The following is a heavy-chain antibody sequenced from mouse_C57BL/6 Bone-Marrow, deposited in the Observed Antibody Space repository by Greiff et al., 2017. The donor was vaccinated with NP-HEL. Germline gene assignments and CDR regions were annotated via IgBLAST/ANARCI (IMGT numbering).Heavy chain of an antibody. V-gene: IGHV1-82*01. CDR3: ARSGYYGRYWYVDV. D-gene: IGHD1-1*01. CDR1: GYAFSSSW. J-gene: IGHJ1*03. Sequence: VQLQQSGPELVKPGASVKISCKASGYAFSSSWMNWVKQRPGKGLEWIGRIYPGDGDTNYNGKFKGKAKLTADKSSSTAYMQLSSLTSEDSAVYFCARSGYYGRYWYVDVWGTGTTVTVSS. CDR2: IYPGDGDT.